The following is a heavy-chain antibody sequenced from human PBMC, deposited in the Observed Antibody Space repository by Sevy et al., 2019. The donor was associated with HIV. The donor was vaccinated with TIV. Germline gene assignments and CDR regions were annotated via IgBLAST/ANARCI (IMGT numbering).Heavy chain of an antibody. D-gene: IGHD1-1*01. V-gene: IGHV3-30*18. J-gene: IGHJ6*02. CDR2: ISYDGSNK. CDR1: GFTFSSYG. CDR3: AKDDGMEYYYGMDV. Sequence: GSLRLSCAASGFTFSSYGMHWVRQAPGKGLEWVAVISYDGSNKYYADSVKGRFTISRDNSKNTLYLQMNSLRAEDTAVYYCAKDDGMEYYYGMDVWGQGTTVTVSS.